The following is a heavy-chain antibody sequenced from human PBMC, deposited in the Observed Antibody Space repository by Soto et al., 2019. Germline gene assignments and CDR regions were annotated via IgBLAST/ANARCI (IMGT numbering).Heavy chain of an antibody. Sequence: ASVKVSCMASGYTFTSYYMHWVRQAPGQGLEWMGIINPSGGSTSYAQKFQGRVTMTRDTSTSTVYMELSSLRSEDTAVYYCARAGVVVTLDYWGQGTLVTVSS. CDR3: ARAGVVVTLDY. D-gene: IGHD2-21*02. CDR2: INPSGGST. J-gene: IGHJ4*02. CDR1: GYTFTSYY. V-gene: IGHV1-46*01.